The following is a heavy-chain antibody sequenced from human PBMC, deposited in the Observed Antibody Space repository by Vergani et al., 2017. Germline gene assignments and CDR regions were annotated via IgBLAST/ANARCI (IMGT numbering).Heavy chain of an antibody. CDR1: GFTFSSYA. CDR2: ISGSGGST. V-gene: IGHV3-23*01. Sequence: EVQLLESGGGLVQPGGSLRLSCAASGFTFSSYAMSWVRQAPGKGLEWVSAISGSGGSTYYADSVKGRFTISRDKSKNTLYLQMNSLRAEDTAVYYCAKEDRYCSSTSCRPPDGFDYWGQGTLVTVSS. CDR3: AKEDRYCSSTSCRPPDGFDY. J-gene: IGHJ4*02. D-gene: IGHD2-2*01.